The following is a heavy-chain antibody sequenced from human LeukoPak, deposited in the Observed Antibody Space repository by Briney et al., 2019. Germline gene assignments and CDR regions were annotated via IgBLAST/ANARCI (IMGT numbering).Heavy chain of an antibody. CDR2: INWNGGNT. J-gene: IGHJ4*02. D-gene: IGHD3-10*01. CDR3: ARLGGSGTYSYFDY. V-gene: IGHV3-20*04. CDR1: GFTFDDYG. Sequence: GGSLRLSCAASGFTFDDYGMNWVRQAPGKGLEWVSGINWNGGNTGYTDSVKGRFTISRDTAKNSLYLQMNSLRAEDTALYYCARLGGSGTYSYFDYWGQGTLVTVSS.